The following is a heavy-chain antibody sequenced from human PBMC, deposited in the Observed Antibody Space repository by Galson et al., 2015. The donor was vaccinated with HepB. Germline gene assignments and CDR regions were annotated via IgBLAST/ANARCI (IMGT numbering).Heavy chain of an antibody. D-gene: IGHD3-9*01. V-gene: IGHV3-15*01. CDR2: VKSTGDGGTT. CDR3: TTTGVLRYFDWILSVQGDLDY. CDR1: GFTFSKAW. Sequence: SLRLSCAASGFTFSKAWMNWVRKAPGKGLEWVGRVKSTGDGGTTEYGAPVKGRFTISRDDSESMLYLQMSGLKTEDTAVYYCTTTGVLRYFDWILSVQGDLDYWGQGTLVTVSS. J-gene: IGHJ4*02.